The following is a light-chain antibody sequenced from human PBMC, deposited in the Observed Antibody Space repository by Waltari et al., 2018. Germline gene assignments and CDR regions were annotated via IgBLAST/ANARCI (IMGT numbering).Light chain of an antibody. CDR2: GAS. V-gene: IGKV3-15*01. CDR3: QQYNNWPLT. Sequence: EIVMTQSPATLSVSPGERATPSCRASQSVSSNLAWYQQKPGQAPRLLIYGASTRATGIPARFSGSGSGTEFTLTISSLQSEDFAVYYCQQYNNWPLTFGG. CDR1: QSVSSN. J-gene: IGKJ4*01.